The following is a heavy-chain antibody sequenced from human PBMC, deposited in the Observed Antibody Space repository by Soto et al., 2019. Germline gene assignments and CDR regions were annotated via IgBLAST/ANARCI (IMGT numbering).Heavy chain of an antibody. D-gene: IGHD2-21*01. CDR3: AKTPAYCGGDCYLRVASGDY. V-gene: IGHV3-23*01. Sequence: GSLRLSCAASGFTFDDYTMHWVRQAPGKGLEWVSPISGSGGSTYYADSVKGRFTISRDNSKNTLYLQMNSLRAEDTAVYYCAKTPAYCGGDCYLRVASGDYWGQGTLVTVSS. CDR2: ISGSGGST. J-gene: IGHJ4*02. CDR1: GFTFDDYT.